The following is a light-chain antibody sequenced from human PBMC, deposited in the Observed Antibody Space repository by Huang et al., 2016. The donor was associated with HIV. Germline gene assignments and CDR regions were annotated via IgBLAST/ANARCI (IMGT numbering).Light chain of an antibody. CDR3: HQYNSYPLT. CDR1: QSISSW. Sequence: DIQMTQSPSTLSASIGDRVTITCRASQSISSWLAWYQQKPRKAPELLMYKASSLETGVPARFSGSGSGTEFTLTISSLQPDDFATYYCHQYNSYPLTFGGGTKVEIK. V-gene: IGKV1-5*03. CDR2: KAS. J-gene: IGKJ4*01.